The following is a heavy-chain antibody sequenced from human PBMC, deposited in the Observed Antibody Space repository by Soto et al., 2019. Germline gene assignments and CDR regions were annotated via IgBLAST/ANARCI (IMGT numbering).Heavy chain of an antibody. Sequence: GGSLRLSCAASGFTFSSYGMHWVRQAPGKGLEWVAVISYDGSNKYYADSVKGRFTISRDNSKNTLYLQMNSLRAEDTAVYYCAKDHRVVIDYYYYGMDVWGQGTTVTVSS. D-gene: IGHD2-21*01. CDR1: GFTFSSYG. CDR2: ISYDGSNK. J-gene: IGHJ6*02. V-gene: IGHV3-30*18. CDR3: AKDHRVVIDYYYYGMDV.